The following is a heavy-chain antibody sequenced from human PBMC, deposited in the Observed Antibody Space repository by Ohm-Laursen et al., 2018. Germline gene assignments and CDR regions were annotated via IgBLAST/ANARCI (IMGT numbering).Heavy chain of an antibody. V-gene: IGHV4-39*01. J-gene: IGHJ6*02. CDR2: IYYSGST. Sequence: TLSLTCTVSGGSISSSSYYWGWIRQPPGKGLEWIGSIYYSGSTYYNPSLKSRVTISVDTSKNQFPLKLSSVTAADTAVYYCASLRPPRTYYGMDVWGQGTTVTVSS. CDR1: GGSISSSSYY. CDR3: ASLRPPRTYYGMDV. D-gene: IGHD1-14*01.